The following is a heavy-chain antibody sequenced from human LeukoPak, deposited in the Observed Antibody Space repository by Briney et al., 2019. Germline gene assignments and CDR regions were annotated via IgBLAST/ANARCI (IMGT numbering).Heavy chain of an antibody. Sequence: GGSLRLSCAASGFTFSSYWMHWVRQVPGKGLVWVSRINSDGTSTSHADSVKGRFTISKDNAKNTLYLQMNSLRAEDTAVYYCARSGRYQDYRGQGTLVTVSS. D-gene: IGHD6-25*01. CDR1: GFTFSSYW. CDR3: ARSGRYQDY. J-gene: IGHJ4*02. CDR2: INSDGTST. V-gene: IGHV3-74*01.